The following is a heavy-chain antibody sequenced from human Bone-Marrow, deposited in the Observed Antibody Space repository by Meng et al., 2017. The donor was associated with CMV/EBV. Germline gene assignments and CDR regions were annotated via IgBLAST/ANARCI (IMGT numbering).Heavy chain of an antibody. V-gene: IGHV1-8*02. Sequence: ASVKVSCKASGYTFSGHYIHWVRQAPGQGLEWMGWMNSNSGNTGYAQKFQGRVTMTRNTSISTAYMELSSLRSEDTAVYYCARSFTARDLYCFDYWGQGTLVTVSS. CDR1: GYTFSGHY. J-gene: IGHJ4*02. CDR3: ARSFTARDLYCFDY. CDR2: MNSNSGNT. D-gene: IGHD5-24*01.